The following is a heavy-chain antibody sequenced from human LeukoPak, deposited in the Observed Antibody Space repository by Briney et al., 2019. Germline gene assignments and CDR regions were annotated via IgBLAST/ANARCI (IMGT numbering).Heavy chain of an antibody. V-gene: IGHV3-30*02. CDR1: GFTVSSNY. J-gene: IGHJ5*02. CDR2: IRYDGSNK. Sequence: GGSLRLSCAASGFTVSSNYMSWVRQAPGKGLEWVAFIRYDGSNKYYADSVKGRFTISRDNSKNTLYLQMNSLRAEDTAVYYCAKDDRSSSSPWGQGTLVTVSS. D-gene: IGHD6-6*01. CDR3: AKDDRSSSSP.